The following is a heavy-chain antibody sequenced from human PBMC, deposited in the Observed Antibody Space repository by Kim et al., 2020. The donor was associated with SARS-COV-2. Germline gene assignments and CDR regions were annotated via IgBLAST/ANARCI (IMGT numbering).Heavy chain of an antibody. D-gene: IGHD3-3*01. Sequence: GGSLRLSCAASGFDFSSYWMSWVRQAPGKGLEWVANIKQDGSEKYYVDSVKGRFTISRDNAKNSLYLKMNSLRAEDTAVYYGARYLYYDFWSGYYNPYYYYGMDVWGQGTTVTVSS. CDR2: IKQDGSEK. V-gene: IGHV3-7*03. CDR1: GFDFSSYW. J-gene: IGHJ6*02. CDR3: ARYLYYDFWSGYYNPYYYYGMDV.